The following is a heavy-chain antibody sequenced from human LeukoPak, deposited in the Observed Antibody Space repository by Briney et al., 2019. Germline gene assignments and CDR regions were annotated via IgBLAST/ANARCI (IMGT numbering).Heavy chain of an antibody. CDR3: ARLPYWSYYDSSGYYPP. D-gene: IGHD3-22*01. CDR1: GGTFSSYA. V-gene: IGHV1-69*06. J-gene: IGHJ5*02. Sequence: SVKVSCKASGGTFSSYAISWVRQAPGQGLEWMGGIIPIFGTANYAQKFQGRVTITADKSTSTAYMELSSLRSEDTAVYYCARLPYWSYYDSSGYYPPWGQGTLVTVSS. CDR2: IIPIFGTA.